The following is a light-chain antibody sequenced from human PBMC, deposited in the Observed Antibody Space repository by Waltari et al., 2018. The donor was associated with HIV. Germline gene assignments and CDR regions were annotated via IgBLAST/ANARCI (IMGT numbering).Light chain of an antibody. CDR1: STDTGAYIY. CDR3: VSYTSSSTLI. Sequence: QSALTQPASVSGSPGQSITISCTGTSTDTGAYIYVSWYQQHSGKAPKLMIYEASNRPSGVSDRFSGSKSGNTASLTISGLQAEDEADYYCVSYTSSSTLILGGGTKVTVL. J-gene: IGLJ2*01. CDR2: EAS. V-gene: IGLV2-14*01.